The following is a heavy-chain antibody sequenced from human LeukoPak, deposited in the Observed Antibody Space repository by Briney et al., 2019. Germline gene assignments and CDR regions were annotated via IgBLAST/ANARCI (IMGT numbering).Heavy chain of an antibody. CDR3: AKDRRAGSYDY. J-gene: IGHJ4*02. V-gene: IGHV3-23*01. D-gene: IGHD3-10*01. CDR2: ISGSGGST. CDR1: GFTFSSYG. Sequence: AGGTLRLSCAASGFTFSSYGMTWVRQAPGKGLEWVSAISGSGGSTYYADSVKGRFTISRDNSKNTLYLQMNSLRAEDTAVYYCAKDRRAGSYDYWGQGTLVTVSS.